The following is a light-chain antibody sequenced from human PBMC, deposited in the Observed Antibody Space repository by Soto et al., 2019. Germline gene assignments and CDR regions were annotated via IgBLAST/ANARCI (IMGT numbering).Light chain of an antibody. CDR1: SSDIGNYNY. J-gene: IGLJ2*01. CDR3: CSYAGNNNLVI. V-gene: IGLV2-8*01. Sequence: QSVLTQPPSASGSPGQSVTISCTGSSSDIGNYNYVSWYQQHPGKAPKVMIYEVTKRPSGVPDRFSGSKSGNTASLTVSGLQAEDGADYYCCSYAGNNNLVIFGGGTKLTVL. CDR2: EVT.